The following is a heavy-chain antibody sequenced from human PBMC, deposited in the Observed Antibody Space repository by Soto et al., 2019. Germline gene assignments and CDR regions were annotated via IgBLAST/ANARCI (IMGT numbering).Heavy chain of an antibody. V-gene: IGHV5-51*01. Sequence: PGESLKISCQGSGYRFSSYWIAWVRQMPGKGLEWMGIIYPGDPDTRYSPSFEGQVTMSVDKSNSTAYLHWSSLKASDTAMYYCARQGSNGAYYYYGMDVWGQGTTVTVSS. CDR1: GYRFSSYW. CDR2: IYPGDPDT. D-gene: IGHD2-8*01. J-gene: IGHJ6*02. CDR3: ARQGSNGAYYYYGMDV.